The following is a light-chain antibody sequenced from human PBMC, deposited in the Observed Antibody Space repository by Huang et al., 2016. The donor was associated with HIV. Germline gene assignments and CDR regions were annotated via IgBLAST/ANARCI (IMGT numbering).Light chain of an antibody. V-gene: IGKV3-11*01. CDR3: QQRDS. Sequence: DIVLTQSPGTLSLSPGERATLSCRASQSVGRNVGWYQQKAGQTPRLVIYDASTRATGIPARFSGSGSGTDFTLTISSLEPEDVAVYYGQQRDSFGQGTRLDIK. CDR1: QSVGRN. CDR2: DAS. J-gene: IGKJ5*01.